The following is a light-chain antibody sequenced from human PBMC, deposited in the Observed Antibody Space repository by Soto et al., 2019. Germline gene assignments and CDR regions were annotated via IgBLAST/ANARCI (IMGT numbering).Light chain of an antibody. CDR2: DVS. CDR3: QHYNSYSEA. CDR1: QRMSGW. Sequence: EIQMSQSLSAVSASVGDTVTITCRASQRMSGWLAWHQQKPGKAPKLLIYDVSALKRGVPPRFSGSGSGTEFTLTISSLQPDDFATYYCQHYNSYSEAFGQGTKVDIK. V-gene: IGKV1-5*01. J-gene: IGKJ1*01.